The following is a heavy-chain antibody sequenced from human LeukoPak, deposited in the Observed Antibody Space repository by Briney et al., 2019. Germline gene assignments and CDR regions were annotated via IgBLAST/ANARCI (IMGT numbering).Heavy chain of an antibody. Sequence: GRSLRLSCAASGFTFSSYGMHWVRQAPGKGLEWVAVISYDGSNKYYADSVKGRFTISRDNSKNTLYLQMNSLRAEDTAVYYCGRDLGGRSGLWGQGTLVTVSS. D-gene: IGHD1-26*01. CDR2: ISYDGSNK. CDR3: GRDLGGRSGL. V-gene: IGHV3-33*08. CDR1: GFTFSSYG. J-gene: IGHJ4*02.